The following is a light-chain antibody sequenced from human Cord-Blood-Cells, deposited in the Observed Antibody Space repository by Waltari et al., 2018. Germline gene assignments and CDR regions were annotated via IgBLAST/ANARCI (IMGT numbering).Light chain of an antibody. J-gene: IGLJ1*01. Sequence: QSAQTPPRSCSGSPGQIIYLPCYATSTDRARSHLVSWYQQHPGKAPNLMIYDVSKRPSGVSDRFSGSKSGNTASLTISGLQAEDEADYYCCSYAVSYTGVFGAGTKVTVL. V-gene: IGLV2-11*01. CDR3: CSYAVSYTGV. CDR1: STDRARSHL. CDR2: DVS.